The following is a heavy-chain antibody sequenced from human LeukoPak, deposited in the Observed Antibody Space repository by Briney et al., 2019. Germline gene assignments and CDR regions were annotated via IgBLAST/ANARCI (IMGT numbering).Heavy chain of an antibody. J-gene: IGHJ4*02. V-gene: IGHV5-51*01. CDR3: ARGPSAGYFDY. D-gene: IGHD3-10*01. Sequence: LGESLKISCKGSGYIFTSYWIGWVRQMPGKGLEWMGIVYPGDSDTRYSPSFQGQVIISADKSTRTAYLQWSSLKASGTAMYYCARGPSAGYFDYWGQGTLVTVSS. CDR2: VYPGDSDT. CDR1: GYIFTSYW.